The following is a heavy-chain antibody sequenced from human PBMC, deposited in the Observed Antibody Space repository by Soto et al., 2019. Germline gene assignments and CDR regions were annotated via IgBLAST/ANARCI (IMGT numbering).Heavy chain of an antibody. D-gene: IGHD5-12*01. J-gene: IGHJ4*02. CDR1: GGSITRGGYY. V-gene: IGHV4-31*03. CDR3: ARVDSGGYAYFDY. CDR2: IYYSGST. Sequence: QVQLQESGPGLVKPSQTLSLTCTVSGGSITRGGYYWTWIRQHPGKGLEWIGYIYYSGSTYYNPSLKRRLTISVDTSKNQFSLKLSSVTAADTAVYYCARVDSGGYAYFDYWGQGTLVTVSS.